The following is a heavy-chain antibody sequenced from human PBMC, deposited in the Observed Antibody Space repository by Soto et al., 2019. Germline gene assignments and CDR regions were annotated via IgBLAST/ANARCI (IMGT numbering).Heavy chain of an antibody. D-gene: IGHD3-16*02. V-gene: IGHV3-9*01. CDR3: ARADDYVWGSYRPFDH. J-gene: IGHJ4*02. CDR1: GLSFDDYA. Sequence: EVQLVESGRGLVQPGRSLRLSCAASGLSFDDYAMHWVRQAPGKGLEWVSGISWNSGSIGYADSVKGRFTISRDNAKNSLYVQINSLRAEDTALYYCARADDYVWGSYRPFDHWGQGTLVTVSS. CDR2: ISWNSGSI.